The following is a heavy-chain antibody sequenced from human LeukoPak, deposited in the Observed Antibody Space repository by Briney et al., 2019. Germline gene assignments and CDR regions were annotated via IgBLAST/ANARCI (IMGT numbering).Heavy chain of an antibody. D-gene: IGHD6-25*01. V-gene: IGHV3-21*01. CDR1: GFTFSSYS. J-gene: IGHJ4*02. CDR3: ARDTGSLAAGDY. CDR2: ISSSSSYI. Sequence: GGSLRLSCAASGFTFSSYSMNWVRQAPGKGLEWVSSISSSSSYIYHADSVKGRFTISRDNAKNSLYLQMNSLRAEDTAVYYCARDTGSLAAGDYWGQGTLVTVSS.